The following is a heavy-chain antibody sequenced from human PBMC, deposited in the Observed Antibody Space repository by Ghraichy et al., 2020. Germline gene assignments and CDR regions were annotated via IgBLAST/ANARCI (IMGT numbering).Heavy chain of an antibody. V-gene: IGHV4-39*01. CDR2: IYYSGST. D-gene: IGHD6-13*01. CDR1: GGSISSSSYY. CDR3: ARGTGSSSLVAL. Sequence: SETLSLTCTVSGGSISSSSYYWGWIRQAPGKGLEWIGSIYYSGSTYYNPSLKSRVTISVDTSKNQFSLKLSSVTAEDTAVYYCARGTGSSSLVALGGKGTLATVSS. J-gene: IGHJ4*02.